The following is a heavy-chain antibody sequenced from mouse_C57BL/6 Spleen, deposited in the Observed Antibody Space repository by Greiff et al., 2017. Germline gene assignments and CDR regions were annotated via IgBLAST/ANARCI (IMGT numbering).Heavy chain of an antibody. J-gene: IGHJ3*01. CDR2: ISSGGSYT. CDR3: ARHSDDYDEGAWFAY. D-gene: IGHD2-4*01. CDR1: GFTFSSYG. V-gene: IGHV5-6*01. Sequence: EVKLVESGGDLVKPGGSLKLSCAASGFTFSSYGMSWVRQTPDKRLEWVATISSGGSYTSYPDSVKGRFTISRDNAKNTLYLQMSSLKSEDTAMYYCARHSDDYDEGAWFAYWGQGTLVTVSA.